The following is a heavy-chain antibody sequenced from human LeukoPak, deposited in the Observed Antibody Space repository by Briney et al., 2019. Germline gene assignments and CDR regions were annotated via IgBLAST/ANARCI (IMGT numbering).Heavy chain of an antibody. CDR3: ARAYTDYAEGGY. Sequence: GGSLRLSCAASGFTFSSYAMTWVRQAPGKGLEWVANIKEDGSEENYVDSVKGRFTISRDNAKNSLYLQLNSLRVDDTAVYYCARAYTDYAEGGYWGQGTLITVSS. CDR2: IKEDGSEE. CDR1: GFTFSSYA. J-gene: IGHJ4*02. V-gene: IGHV3-7*01. D-gene: IGHD5-12*01.